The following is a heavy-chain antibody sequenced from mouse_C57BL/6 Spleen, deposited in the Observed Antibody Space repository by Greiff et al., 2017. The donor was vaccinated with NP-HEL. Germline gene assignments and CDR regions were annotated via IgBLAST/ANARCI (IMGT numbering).Heavy chain of an antibody. Sequence: QVQLQQSGAELVKPGASVKISCKASGYAFSSYWMNWVKQRPGKGLEWIGQIYPGDGDTNYNGKFKGKATLTADKSSSTAYMQLSSLTSEDSAVYFCALYGNTHWYFDVWGTGTTVTVSS. D-gene: IGHD2-1*01. J-gene: IGHJ1*03. CDR1: GYAFSSYW. V-gene: IGHV1-80*01. CDR3: ALYGNTHWYFDV. CDR2: IYPGDGDT.